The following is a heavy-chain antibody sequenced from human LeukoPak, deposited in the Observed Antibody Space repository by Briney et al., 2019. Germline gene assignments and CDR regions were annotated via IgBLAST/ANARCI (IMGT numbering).Heavy chain of an antibody. D-gene: IGHD3-10*01. CDR1: GFTFTSYD. V-gene: IGHV1-8*01. Sequence: ASVKVSCTASGFTFTSYDINWVRQASGQGLEWMGWMNPNNGNTGYAQKFQGRVTMTRDTSISTAYMELRGLRSEDTAVYYCVRDGEGVAISVNYWFDPWGQGTLVTVSS. CDR3: VRDGEGVAISVNYWFDP. J-gene: IGHJ5*02. CDR2: MNPNNGNT.